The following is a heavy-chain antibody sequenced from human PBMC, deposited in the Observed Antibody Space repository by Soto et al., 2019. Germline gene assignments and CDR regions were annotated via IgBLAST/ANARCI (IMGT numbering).Heavy chain of an antibody. Sequence: GGSLRLSCAASGFTFSSYAMSWVRQAPGKGLEWVSAISGSGGSTYYADSVKGRFTISRDNSKNTLYLQMNSLRAEDTAVYYCAKDGLLWFGELFRNYYYMDVWGKGTTVTVSS. CDR3: AKDGLLWFGELFRNYYYMDV. CDR1: GFTFSSYA. D-gene: IGHD3-10*01. J-gene: IGHJ6*03. V-gene: IGHV3-23*01. CDR2: ISGSGGST.